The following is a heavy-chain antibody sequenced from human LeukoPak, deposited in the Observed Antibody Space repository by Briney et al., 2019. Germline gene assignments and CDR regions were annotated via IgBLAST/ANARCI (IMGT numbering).Heavy chain of an antibody. CDR3: AKDDIVVVQAAMHPGY. CDR1: GFTVASYG. V-gene: IGHV3-30*18. J-gene: IGHJ4*02. D-gene: IGHD2-2*01. Sequence: GGSLRLSCAASGFTVASYGMHSVRQAPGKWLEWVAFISFDGSNKTYADSVKGRFTISRDSSKNKLYLQMNSLIAEDTAVYYCAKDDIVVVQAAMHPGYWGQGTLVTVSS. CDR2: ISFDGSNK.